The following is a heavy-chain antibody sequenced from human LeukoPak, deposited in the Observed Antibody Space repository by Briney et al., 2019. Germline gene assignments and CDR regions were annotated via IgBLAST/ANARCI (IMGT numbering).Heavy chain of an antibody. J-gene: IGHJ4*02. Sequence: SETLSLTCTVSGGSISSSSYYWGWIRQPPGKGLEWIGSIYYSGSTYYNPSLKSRVTISVDTSKNQFSLKLSSVTAADTAVYYCARRGYCSSTSCWLPFGYWGQGTLVTVSS. D-gene: IGHD2-2*01. CDR2: IYYSGST. CDR1: GGSISSSSYY. V-gene: IGHV4-39*01. CDR3: ARRGYCSSTSCWLPFGY.